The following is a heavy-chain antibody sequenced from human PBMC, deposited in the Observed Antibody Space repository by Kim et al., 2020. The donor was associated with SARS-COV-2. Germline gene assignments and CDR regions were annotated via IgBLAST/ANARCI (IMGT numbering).Heavy chain of an antibody. D-gene: IGHD3-3*01. CDR3: ARDLLFGGLKGRADY. V-gene: IGHV3-11*01. J-gene: IGHJ4*02. Sequence: DSVKGRVTISRDNAKNSLYLQMNSLRAEDTAVYYCARDLLFGGLKGRADYWGQGTLVTVSS.